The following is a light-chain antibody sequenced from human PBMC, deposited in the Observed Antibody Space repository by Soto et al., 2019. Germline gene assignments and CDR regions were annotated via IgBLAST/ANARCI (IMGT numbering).Light chain of an antibody. Sequence: EIVLTQSPGTLSLSPGERATLSCRASQSGSSTYLAWYQQKPGQAPRLLIYDASSRATGIPDRFSGSGSGTDFTLTISRLEPEDFAVYYCQQYGSSPRTFGQGTKVEIK. CDR1: QSGSSTY. CDR3: QQYGSSPRT. J-gene: IGKJ1*01. V-gene: IGKV3-20*01. CDR2: DAS.